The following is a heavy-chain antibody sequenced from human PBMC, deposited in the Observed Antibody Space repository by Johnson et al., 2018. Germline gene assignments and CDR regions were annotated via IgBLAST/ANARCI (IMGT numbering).Heavy chain of an antibody. J-gene: IGHJ6*02. CDR2: IYYSGST. D-gene: IGHD2-2*01. Sequence: QVQLQESGPGLVKPSETXSLTCTVSSASISSFYWSWIRQPPGKGLEWIGYIYYSGSTNYNPSLKSRVTNSLDTSKNQFSLKLTSVTAEDTAVYYCARGCTSCHIPIRFYYGMDVWGQGTTVTVSS. CDR3: ARGCTSCHIPIRFYYGMDV. CDR1: SASISSFY. V-gene: IGHV4-59*01.